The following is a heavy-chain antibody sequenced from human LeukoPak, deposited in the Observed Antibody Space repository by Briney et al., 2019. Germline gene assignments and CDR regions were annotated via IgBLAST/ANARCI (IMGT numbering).Heavy chain of an antibody. V-gene: IGHV1-2*02. CDR2: INPNSGGT. Sequence: GASVKVSCKASRYTFTGYYMHWVRQAPGQGLEWMGWINPNSGGTNYAQKFQGRVTMTRDTSISTAYMELSSLRSEDTAVHYCARDNDSRDPPHFDYWGQGTLVTVSS. CDR3: ARDNDSRDPPHFDY. D-gene: IGHD3-16*01. CDR1: RYTFTGYY. J-gene: IGHJ4*02.